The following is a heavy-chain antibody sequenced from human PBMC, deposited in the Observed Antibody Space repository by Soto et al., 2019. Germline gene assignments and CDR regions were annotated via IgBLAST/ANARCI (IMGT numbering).Heavy chain of an antibody. CDR3: ASGNFDHSFDF. D-gene: IGHD3-9*01. CDR2: ISAKNGNT. V-gene: IGHV1-18*04. J-gene: IGHJ4*02. Sequence: QVHLVQSGGEVKKPGASVIVSCKTSGYNLSTYTINWVRQAPGHGLEWIGWISAKNGNTNYPRKLQGRVTVTMDTSTTTSNMEVGTLRSDDTAVYYWASGNFDHSFDFWGQGTLVTVSS. CDR1: GYNLSTYT.